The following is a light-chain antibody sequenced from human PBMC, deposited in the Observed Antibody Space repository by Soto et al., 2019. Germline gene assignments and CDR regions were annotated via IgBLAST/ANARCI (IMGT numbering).Light chain of an antibody. CDR2: GAS. J-gene: IGKJ5*01. V-gene: IGKV3-20*01. CDR3: QQFGSSAIT. CDR1: QSVSSSY. Sequence: EIVLTQSPGTLSLSPGERATLSCRASQSVSSSYLAWYQQKPGQAPRLLIYGASSRATGIPDRFSGSGSGTDFTLTISRLEPDDFAVYYCQQFGSSAITFGQGTRLEMK.